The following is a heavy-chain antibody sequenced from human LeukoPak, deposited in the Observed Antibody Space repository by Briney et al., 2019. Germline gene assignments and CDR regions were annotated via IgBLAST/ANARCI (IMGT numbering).Heavy chain of an antibody. D-gene: IGHD4-17*01. CDR3: ARVAVTTRIWFYFDY. V-gene: IGHV3-53*01. CDR2: IYSGGSA. Sequence: GGSLRLSCAASGFTVRGNYMSWVRQAPGKGLEWVSVIYSGGSAYYADSVKGRFTISRDNSRNTLYLQMNSLRAEDTAVYYCARVAVTTRIWFYFDYWGQGTLLTVSS. CDR1: GFTVRGNY. J-gene: IGHJ4*02.